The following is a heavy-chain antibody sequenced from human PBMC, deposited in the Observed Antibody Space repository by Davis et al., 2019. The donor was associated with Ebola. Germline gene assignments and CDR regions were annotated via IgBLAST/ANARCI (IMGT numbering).Heavy chain of an antibody. CDR2: ISSSSSYI. Sequence: GESLKISCAASGFTFTSYSMNWVRQAPGKGLEWVSSISSSSSYIYYADSVKGRFTISRDNAKNSLYLQMNSLRAEDTAVYYCARQGGWYMNWGQGTLVTVSS. V-gene: IGHV3-21*01. J-gene: IGHJ4*02. CDR3: ARQGGWYMN. D-gene: IGHD6-19*01. CDR1: GFTFTSYS.